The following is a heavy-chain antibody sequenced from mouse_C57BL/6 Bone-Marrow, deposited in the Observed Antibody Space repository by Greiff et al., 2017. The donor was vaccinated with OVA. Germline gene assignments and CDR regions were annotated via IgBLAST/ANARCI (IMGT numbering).Heavy chain of an antibody. D-gene: IGHD1-1*01. V-gene: IGHV1-78*01. CDR2: IYPRDGST. CDR3: ARGGYGSSYGYWYFDV. CDR1: GYTFTDHT. Sequence: QVQLQQSDAELVKPGASVKISCKVSGYTFTDHTIHWMKQRPEQGLEWIGYIYPRDGSTKYNERFKGKATLTADKSSSTAYMQLNSLTSEDSAVYFCARGGYGSSYGYWYFDVWGTGTTVTVSS. J-gene: IGHJ1*03.